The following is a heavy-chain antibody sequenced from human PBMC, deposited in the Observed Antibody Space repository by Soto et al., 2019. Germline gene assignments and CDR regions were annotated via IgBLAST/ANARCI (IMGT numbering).Heavy chain of an antibody. V-gene: IGHV5-10-1*01. CDR2: IDPSDSYT. CDR3: ARHVVIPRGWFDP. Sequence: GESLKISCKGSGYSFTSYWSSWVRQMPGKGLEWMGRIDPSDSYTNYSPSFQGHVTISADKSISTAYLQWSSLKASDTAMYYCARHVVIPRGWFDPWGQGTLVTVSS. D-gene: IGHD2-21*01. CDR1: GYSFTSYW. J-gene: IGHJ5*02.